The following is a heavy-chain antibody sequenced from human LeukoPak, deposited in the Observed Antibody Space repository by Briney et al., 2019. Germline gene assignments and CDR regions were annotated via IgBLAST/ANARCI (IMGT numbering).Heavy chain of an antibody. CDR2: INHSGST. CDR1: GGSFSGYY. D-gene: IGHD2-2*02. J-gene: IGHJ3*02. V-gene: IGHV4-34*01. Sequence: SETLSLTCAVYGGSFSGYYWSSIRQPPGKGLEWIGEINHSGSTNYNPSLKSRVTISVDTSKNQFSLKLSSVTAADTAVYYCARLHRRYCSSTSCYRNAFDIWGQGTMVTVSS. CDR3: ARLHRRYCSSTSCYRNAFDI.